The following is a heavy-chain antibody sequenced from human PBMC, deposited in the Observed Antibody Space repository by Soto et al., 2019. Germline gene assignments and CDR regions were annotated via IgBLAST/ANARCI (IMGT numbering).Heavy chain of an antibody. D-gene: IGHD3-22*01. CDR2: LYSSGST. Sequence: EVQLVESGGGLIQPGGSLRLSCAASGFTFTGNDMNWVRQAPGKGLEWVSLLYSSGSTYYADSVKGRFTISRDNSNYTLYLQMSSLRAEDTAVYYCAARPLLPGAPWGQGTMVTVSS. CDR1: GFTFTGND. J-gene: IGHJ3*01. V-gene: IGHV3-53*01. CDR3: AARPLLPGAP.